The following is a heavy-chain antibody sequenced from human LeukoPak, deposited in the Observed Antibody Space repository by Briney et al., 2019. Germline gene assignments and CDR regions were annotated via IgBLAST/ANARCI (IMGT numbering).Heavy chain of an antibody. V-gene: IGHV1-2*02. CDR3: ARTWGYCSSTSCRDAFDI. CDR1: GYTFTGYY. CDR2: INPHSGGT. J-gene: IGHJ3*02. D-gene: IGHD2-2*01. Sequence: ASVKVSCKASGYTFTGYYIHWVRQAPGQGLEWMGWINPHSGGTNYAQKFQGRVTMTRDTSISTAYMELSRLRSDDTAVYYCARTWGYCSSTSCRDAFDIWGQGTMVTVSP.